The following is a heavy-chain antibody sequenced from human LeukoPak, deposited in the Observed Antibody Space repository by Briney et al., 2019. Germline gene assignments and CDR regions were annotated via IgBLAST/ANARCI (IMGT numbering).Heavy chain of an antibody. J-gene: IGHJ6*02. V-gene: IGHV4-31*03. CDR3: ARLVVEDIVVVVAFLSYPLGGMDV. D-gene: IGHD2-15*01. CDR2: IYYSGRP. Sequence: SETLSLTCTVSGGSISSGGYYWSWIRQHPGKGLEWIGYIYYSGRPYYNPSLKSRVTISVDTSKNQFSLNLTSVTAADTAVYYCARLVVEDIVVVVAFLSYPLGGMDVWGQGTTVTVSS. CDR1: GGSISSGGYY.